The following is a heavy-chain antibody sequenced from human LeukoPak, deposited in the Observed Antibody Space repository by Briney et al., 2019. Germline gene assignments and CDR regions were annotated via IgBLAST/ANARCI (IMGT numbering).Heavy chain of an antibody. J-gene: IGHJ4*02. CDR2: ISYEGSDK. D-gene: IGHD3-22*01. V-gene: IGHV3-30-3*01. CDR3: TREGSGRLIDY. Sequence: PGRSLRLSCVDSGFTFSNHAMHWVRQAPDKGLEWVAVISYEGSDKHYTDSVKGRFTISRDNPKKTLYLQMNSLRTEDTALYYCTREGSGRLIDYWGQGTLVTVSS. CDR1: GFTFSNHA.